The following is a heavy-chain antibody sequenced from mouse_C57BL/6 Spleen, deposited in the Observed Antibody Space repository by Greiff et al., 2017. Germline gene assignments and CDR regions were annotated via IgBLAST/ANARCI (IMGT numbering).Heavy chain of an antibody. D-gene: IGHD1-1*02. CDR3: TKIPGGNYWYFDV. J-gene: IGHJ1*03. Sequence: QVQLQQSGAELVRPGASVTLSCKASGYTFTDYEMHWVKQTPVHGLEWIGAIDPETGGTAYNQKFKGKAILTADKSSSTAYMELRSLTSEDSAVYYGTKIPGGNYWYFDVWGTGTTVTVSS. CDR1: GYTFTDYE. CDR2: IDPETGGT. V-gene: IGHV1-15*01.